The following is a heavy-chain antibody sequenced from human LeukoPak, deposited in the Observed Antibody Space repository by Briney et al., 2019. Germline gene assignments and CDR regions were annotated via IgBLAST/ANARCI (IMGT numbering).Heavy chain of an antibody. Sequence: AGGSLRLSCTASGLTFSTSGFNWVRQAPGKGLEWVASIGPTGSDRYHADSIKGRFTISRDNANNFLYLQMNSLRAEDTAVYYCATETNGRHYDYWGQGTLLTVST. V-gene: IGHV3-21*06. CDR1: GLTFSTSG. CDR2: IGPTGSDR. J-gene: IGHJ4*02. CDR3: ATETNGRHYDY. D-gene: IGHD1-14*01.